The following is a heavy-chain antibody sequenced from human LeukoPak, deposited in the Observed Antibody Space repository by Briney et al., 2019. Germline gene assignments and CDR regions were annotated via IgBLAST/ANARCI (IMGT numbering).Heavy chain of an antibody. J-gene: IGHJ4*02. CDR2: ISSSSSYI. Sequence: GGSLRLSCAASGFTFSSYSMNWVRQAPGKGLEWVSSISSSSSYIYYADSVKGRFTISRDNAKNSLYLQMNSLRAEDTAVYYCATSSSGWYFWFDYWGQGTLVTVSS. D-gene: IGHD6-19*01. CDR1: GFTFSSYS. V-gene: IGHV3-21*01. CDR3: ATSSSGWYFWFDY.